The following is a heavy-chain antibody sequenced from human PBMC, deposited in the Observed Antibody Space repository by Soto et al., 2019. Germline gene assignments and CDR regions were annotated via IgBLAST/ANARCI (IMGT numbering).Heavy chain of an antibody. CDR1: GYTLTELS. Sequence: ASLKVSCKVSGYTLTELSMHWVRQAPGKGLEWMGGFDPEDGETIYAQKFQGRATMTEDTSTDTAYMELSSLRSEDTAVYYCATASYSSSWPDAFDIWGQGTMVTVSS. CDR3: ATASYSSSWPDAFDI. CDR2: FDPEDGET. D-gene: IGHD6-13*01. J-gene: IGHJ3*02. V-gene: IGHV1-24*01.